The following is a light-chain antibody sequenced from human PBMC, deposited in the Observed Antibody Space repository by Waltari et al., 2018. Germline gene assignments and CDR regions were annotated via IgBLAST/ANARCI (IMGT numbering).Light chain of an antibody. Sequence: EIVMMQSPAPLSLSPGDRATLSCGSSQSVSSGFLAWYQQKPGLAPRLLIYYTSTRATGVPDRFSGSGSGRDFALSISRLEPEDFAVYYCQQYGSSPRTFGQGTKVEIK. CDR3: QQYGSSPRT. J-gene: IGKJ1*01. CDR1: QSVSSGF. CDR2: YTS. V-gene: IGKV3D-20*01.